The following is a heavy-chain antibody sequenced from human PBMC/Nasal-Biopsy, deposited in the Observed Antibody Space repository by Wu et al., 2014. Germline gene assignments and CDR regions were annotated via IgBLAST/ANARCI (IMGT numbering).Heavy chain of an antibody. CDR3: ATDRRLLATATAGYYYYYYGMDV. CDR1: GFSLSTSGMC. D-gene: IGHD5-12*01. J-gene: IGHJ6*02. V-gene: IGHV2-70*01. Sequence: ALVKPTQTLTLTCTFSGFSLSTSGMCVSWIRQPPGKALEWLALIDWDDDKYYSTSLKTRLTISKDTSKNQVVLTMTNMDPVDTATYYCATDRRLLATATAGYYYYYYGMDVWGQGTTVTVSS. CDR2: IDWDDDK.